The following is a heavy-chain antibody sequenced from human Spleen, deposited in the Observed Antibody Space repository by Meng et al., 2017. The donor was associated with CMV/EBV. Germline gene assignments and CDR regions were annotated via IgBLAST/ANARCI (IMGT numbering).Heavy chain of an antibody. D-gene: IGHD6-6*01. Sequence: KATGFTFPSYGISWVPQAPGQGLEWMGWISAYNGNTNYAQKLQGRVTMTTDTSTSTAYMELRSLRSDDTAVYYCARGDSSSRGFYLYWGQGTLVTVSS. CDR2: ISAYNGNT. J-gene: IGHJ4*02. V-gene: IGHV1-18*01. CDR1: GFTFPSYG. CDR3: ARGDSSSRGFYLY.